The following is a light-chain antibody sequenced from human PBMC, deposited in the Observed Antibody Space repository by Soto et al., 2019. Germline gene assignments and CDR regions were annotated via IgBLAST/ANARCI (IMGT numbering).Light chain of an antibody. Sequence: IQMNMSAAALSASLGDRVTITCRAGQGISSYLPWYQQKPGKAPNLPSYAASTLQSGVPSRFSGGGSGTDFTLTISSLKHEDFPTYYCQQVYVYPSTFGGGTKVDI. CDR2: AAS. CDR3: QQVYVYPST. J-gene: IGKJ4*01. V-gene: IGKV1-9*01. CDR1: QGISSY.